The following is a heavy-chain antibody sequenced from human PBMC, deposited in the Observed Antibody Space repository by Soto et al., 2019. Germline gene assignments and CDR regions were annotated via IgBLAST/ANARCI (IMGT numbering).Heavy chain of an antibody. Sequence: TSETLSLTCAVSGASISTPNWWSWVRQAPGKGLEWIGEIYHSGSTNYNPSLKSRVSISVDKSMDQFSLRLSSVTAADTAVYYCARGGSSSWLRLFHQWGQGTLVTVSS. CDR1: GASISTPNW. V-gene: IGHV4-4*02. CDR2: IYHSGST. CDR3: ARGGSSSWLRLFHQ. J-gene: IGHJ1*01. D-gene: IGHD6-13*01.